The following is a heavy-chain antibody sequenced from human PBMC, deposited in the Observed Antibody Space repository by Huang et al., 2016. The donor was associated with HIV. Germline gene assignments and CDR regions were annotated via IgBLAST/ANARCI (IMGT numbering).Heavy chain of an antibody. CDR1: GYTFTSYG. D-gene: IGHD3-22*01. V-gene: IGHV1-18*01. CDR3: ARDPKYHRIGYYRQRRGIDI. Sequence: QIQLMQSGPELKQPGASVKVSCKASGYTFTSYGITRVRQAPGQGPGWMGWLSASRCDKEYAQKFQGRVTLTTDTSTNIAYMELRSLRSDDTAKYYCARDPKYHRIGYYRQRRGIDIWGQGTMVIVSS. J-gene: IGHJ3*02. CDR2: LSASRCDK.